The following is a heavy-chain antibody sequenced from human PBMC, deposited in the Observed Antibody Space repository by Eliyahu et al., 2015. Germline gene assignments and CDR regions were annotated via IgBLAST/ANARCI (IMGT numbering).Heavy chain of an antibody. V-gene: IGHV4-34*01. CDR2: ISHSGNI. Sequence: QVQLQQWGARLLKPWXTLSLHXAXYGGTSSKXYWNWIRQPPGKGLEWIGEISHSGNINYNPSLKSRVIISADTSKSQFTLILRSVTAADTAVYYCASDYGSGFFDFWGQGNLVTVSS. CDR3: ASDYGSGFFDF. D-gene: IGHD4/OR15-4a*01. J-gene: IGHJ4*02. CDR1: GGTSSKXY.